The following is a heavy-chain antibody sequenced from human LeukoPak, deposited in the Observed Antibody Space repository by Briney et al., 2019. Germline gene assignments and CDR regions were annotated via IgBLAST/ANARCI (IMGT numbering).Heavy chain of an antibody. Sequence: SETLSLTCTVSGYSISSGYYWGWIRQPPGKGLEWIGSIYHSGSTYYNPSLKSRVTISVDTSKNQFSLKLSSVTAADTAVYYCARVSVGGATVTRGIDYWGQGTLVTVSS. CDR2: IYHSGST. CDR3: ARVSVGGATVTRGIDY. J-gene: IGHJ4*02. V-gene: IGHV4-38-2*02. D-gene: IGHD4-17*01. CDR1: GYSISSGYY.